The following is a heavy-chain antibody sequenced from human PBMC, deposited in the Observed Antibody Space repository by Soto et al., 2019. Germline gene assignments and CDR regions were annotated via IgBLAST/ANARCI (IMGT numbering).Heavy chain of an antibody. J-gene: IGHJ4*02. D-gene: IGHD6-6*01. Sequence: PSETLSLTCAVSGGSISSSNWWSGVRQPPGKGLEWIGEIYHSGSTNYNPSLKSRVTISVDKSKNQFSLKLSSVTAADTAVYYCARAAIAARRYFDYWGQGTLVTVSS. CDR2: IYHSGST. CDR1: GGSISSSNW. CDR3: ARAAIAARRYFDY. V-gene: IGHV4-4*02.